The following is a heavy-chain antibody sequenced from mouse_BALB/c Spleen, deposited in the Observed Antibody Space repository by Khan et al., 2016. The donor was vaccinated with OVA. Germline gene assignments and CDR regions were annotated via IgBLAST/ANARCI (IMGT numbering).Heavy chain of an antibody. Sequence: EVQLVESGGGLVKPGGSLKLSCAASGFTFSSYAMSWVRQTPEKRLEWVASISSGGSTYYPDSVMGRLSISCDNARHILYLQMSSRRTEDTAMYYCAREGSRAPFAYWGQGTLVTVSA. CDR2: ISSGGST. V-gene: IGHV5-6-5*01. D-gene: IGHD3-3*01. CDR3: AREGSRAPFAY. J-gene: IGHJ3*01. CDR1: GFTFSSYA.